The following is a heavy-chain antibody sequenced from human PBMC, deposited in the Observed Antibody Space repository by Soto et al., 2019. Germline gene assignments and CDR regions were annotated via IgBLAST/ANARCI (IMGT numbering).Heavy chain of an antibody. J-gene: IGHJ5*02. CDR2: IYYSGST. Sequence: SETLSLTCTVSCGSISSCGYYWSWIRQHPGKGLEWIGYIYYSGSTYYNPSLKSRVTISVDTSKNQFSLKLSSVTAADTAVYYCARDQRDGSGVYPWGQGTLVTVSS. CDR3: ARDQRDGSGVYP. CDR1: CGSISSCGYY. D-gene: IGHD3-10*01. V-gene: IGHV4-31*03.